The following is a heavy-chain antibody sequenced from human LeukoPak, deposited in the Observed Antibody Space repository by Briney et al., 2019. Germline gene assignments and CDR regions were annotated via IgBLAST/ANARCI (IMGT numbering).Heavy chain of an antibody. Sequence: SETLSLTCTVSGGSISSSSYYWGWIRQPPGKGLEWIGSIYYSGSTYYNPSLKSRVTISVDTSKNQFSLKLSSVTAADTAVYYCARHTIFGVVMPFDYWGQGTLVTVSS. CDR3: ARHTIFGVVMPFDY. CDR1: GGSISSSSYY. J-gene: IGHJ4*02. CDR2: IYYSGST. D-gene: IGHD3-3*01. V-gene: IGHV4-39*01.